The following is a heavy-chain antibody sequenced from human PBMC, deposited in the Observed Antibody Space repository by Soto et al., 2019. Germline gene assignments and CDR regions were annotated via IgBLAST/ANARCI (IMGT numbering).Heavy chain of an antibody. CDR3: ARGRGAAADYFDF. V-gene: IGHV3-11*05. CDR1: GFTFSDYY. CDR2: ISSSTSQT. D-gene: IGHD6-13*01. J-gene: IGHJ4*02. Sequence: QVQLVESGGGLVKPGGSLRLSCAVSGFTFSDYYMTWIRQAPGKGLEWVSYISSSTSQTNYADSVKGRFTISRDNAKNSLFLQKNSLRAEDTAVYYCARGRGAAADYFDFWGQGTLVTVSS.